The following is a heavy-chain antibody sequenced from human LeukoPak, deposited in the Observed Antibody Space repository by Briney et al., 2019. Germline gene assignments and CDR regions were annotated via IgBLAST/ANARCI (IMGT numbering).Heavy chain of an antibody. CDR2: ISGSGGST. D-gene: IGHD3-16*01. J-gene: IGHJ4*02. Sequence: AGGSLRLSCAASGFTFSSYAMSWVRQAPGKGLEWVSAISGSGGSTYYADSVKGRFTISRDNSKNTLYLQMNSLRAEDTAVYYCAKFLLDYPPHNRYFDYWGQGTLVTVSS. CDR1: GFTFSSYA. V-gene: IGHV3-23*01. CDR3: AKFLLDYPPHNRYFDY.